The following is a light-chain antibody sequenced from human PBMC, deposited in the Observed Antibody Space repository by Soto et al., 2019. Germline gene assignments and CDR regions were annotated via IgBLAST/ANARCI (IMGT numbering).Light chain of an antibody. CDR2: EVS. J-gene: IGLJ2*01. Sequence: QSALTQPPSASGSPGQSVTISCTGTSSDVGGYNYVSWYQQHPGKAPKLMIYEVSKRPSGVPDRFSGSKSGNTASLTVSGLQSDYEAHYYCTSYAGSNNEVFGGGTKLTVL. CDR1: SSDVGGYNY. CDR3: TSYAGSNNEV. V-gene: IGLV2-8*01.